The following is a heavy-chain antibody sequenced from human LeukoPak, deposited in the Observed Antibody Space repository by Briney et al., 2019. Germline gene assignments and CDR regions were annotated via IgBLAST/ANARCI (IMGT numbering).Heavy chain of an antibody. CDR2: IYTSGST. V-gene: IGHV4-61*02. Sequence: SETLSLTCTVSGGSISSGTYYWTWIRQPAGKGLEWIGRIYTSGSTNYNPSLKSRVTISVDTSKNQFSLKLSSVTAADTAVYYCARDLFGPNWGVSDNWFDPWGQGTLVTVSS. CDR3: ARDLFGPNWGVSDNWFDP. D-gene: IGHD7-27*01. J-gene: IGHJ5*02. CDR1: GGSISSGTYY.